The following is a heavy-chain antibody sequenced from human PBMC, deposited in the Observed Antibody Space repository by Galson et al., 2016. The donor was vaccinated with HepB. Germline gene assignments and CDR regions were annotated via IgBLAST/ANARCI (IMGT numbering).Heavy chain of an antibody. Sequence: QSGAEVKKPGASVKVSCEASAYTFISDGISWVRQAPGQGLEWMGWISAHSGNTNYAQKSQGRVTMTTDTSTSTAYMELRSLRSDDTAVYYCARDLGYCTSTTGYRNWVDPGGQGTLGTVSS. CDR1: AYTFISDG. D-gene: IGHD2-2*01. J-gene: IGHJ5*02. V-gene: IGHV1-18*04. CDR3: ARDLGYCTSTTGYRNWVDP. CDR2: ISAHSGNT.